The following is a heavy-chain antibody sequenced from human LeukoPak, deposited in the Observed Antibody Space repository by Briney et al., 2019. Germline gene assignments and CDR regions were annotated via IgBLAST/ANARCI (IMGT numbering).Heavy chain of an antibody. J-gene: IGHJ4*02. Sequence: ASVKVSCKASGYTFTGYYMHLVRQAPGQGLEWMGRINPNSGGTNYAQKFQGRVTMTRDTSISTAYMELSRLRSDDTDVYYCARDRKTLVGAISAVDYWGQGTLVTVSS. CDR3: ARDRKTLVGAISAVDY. D-gene: IGHD1-26*01. V-gene: IGHV1-2*05. CDR1: GYTFTGYY. CDR2: INPNSGGT.